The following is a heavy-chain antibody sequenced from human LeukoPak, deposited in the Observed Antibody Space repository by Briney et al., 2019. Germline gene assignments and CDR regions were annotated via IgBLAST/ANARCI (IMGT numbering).Heavy chain of an antibody. J-gene: IGHJ4*02. CDR2: IYYGGST. Sequence: SETLSLTCTVSGGSVSSGSYYWSWIRQPPGKGLEWIGNIYYGGSTFYNPSLKSRVTISLDTSKNQFSLKLSSVTAADTAVYFCARQCSSTSCYSYWGQGTLVTVSS. D-gene: IGHD2-2*01. V-gene: IGHV4-39*01. CDR3: ARQCSSTSCYSY. CDR1: GGSVSSGSYY.